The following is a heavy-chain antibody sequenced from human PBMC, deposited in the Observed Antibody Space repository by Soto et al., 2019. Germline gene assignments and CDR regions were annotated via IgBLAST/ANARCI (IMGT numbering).Heavy chain of an antibody. V-gene: IGHV3-74*01. CDR2: INSDGSST. D-gene: IGHD2-2*01. CDR1: GFTFSSYW. CDR3: AREFPADPYCSSTSCYVYYYYGMDV. J-gene: IGHJ6*02. Sequence: GGSLRLSFAASGFTFSSYWMHWVRQSPGKGLVWVSRINSDGSSTSYADSVKGRFTISRDNAKNTLYLQMNSLRAEDTAVYYCAREFPADPYCSSTSCYVYYYYGMDVWGQGTTVTVSS.